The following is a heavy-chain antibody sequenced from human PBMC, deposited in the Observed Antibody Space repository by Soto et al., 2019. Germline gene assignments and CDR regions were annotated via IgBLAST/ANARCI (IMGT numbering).Heavy chain of an antibody. CDR1: GGSISSYY. D-gene: IGHD6-19*01. V-gene: IGHV4-59*01. CDR3: ARGGGWNYYYYYMDV. J-gene: IGHJ6*03. Sequence: SETLSLTCTVSGGSISSYYWSWIRQPPGKGLEWIGYIYYSGSTNYNPSLKSRVTISVDTSKNQFSLKLSSVTAADTAVYYCARGGGWNYYYYYMDVWGKGTTVTVSS. CDR2: IYYSGST.